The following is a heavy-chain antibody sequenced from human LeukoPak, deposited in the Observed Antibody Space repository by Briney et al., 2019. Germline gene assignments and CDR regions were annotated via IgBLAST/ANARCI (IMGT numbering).Heavy chain of an antibody. Sequence: GESLKISCKGSGYSFTSYWIGWVRQMPGKGLEWMGIIYPGDSDTRYSPSFQGQVTISADKSISTAYLQWSSLKASDTAMYYCARQPHYGDYVVWFDPWGQGTLVTVSS. D-gene: IGHD4-17*01. CDR3: ARQPHYGDYVVWFDP. CDR1: GYSFTSYW. J-gene: IGHJ5*02. CDR2: IYPGDSDT. V-gene: IGHV5-51*01.